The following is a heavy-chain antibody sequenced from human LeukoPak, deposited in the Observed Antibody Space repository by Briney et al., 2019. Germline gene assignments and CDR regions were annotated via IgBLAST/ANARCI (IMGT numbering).Heavy chain of an antibody. Sequence: ASVKVSFKASGYPFTNYHIHWIRQAPGQGLEWVGLMNPSGGTSTYAQKFQGRLTVTRDTSTRTVYMELSSLRSEDTAVYYCTREYSRGEYFYYYGMDVWGQGTTVTVSS. J-gene: IGHJ6*02. V-gene: IGHV1-46*01. CDR3: TREYSRGEYFYYYGMDV. CDR2: MNPSGGTS. CDR1: GYPFTNYH. D-gene: IGHD6-13*01.